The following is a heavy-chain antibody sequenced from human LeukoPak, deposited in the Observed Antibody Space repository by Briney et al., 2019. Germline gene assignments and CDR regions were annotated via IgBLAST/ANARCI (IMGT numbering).Heavy chain of an antibody. Sequence: GGSLRLSCAASGFSFSSSEMNWVRQAPGKGLEWVSYISSSGSTKEYADSVKGRFTISRDNAKNSLYLQMNSLRVEDTAVYYCAREEGLDYWGQGTLVTVSS. D-gene: IGHD5-12*01. CDR2: ISSSGSTK. CDR1: GFSFSSSE. V-gene: IGHV3-48*03. CDR3: AREEGLDY. J-gene: IGHJ4*02.